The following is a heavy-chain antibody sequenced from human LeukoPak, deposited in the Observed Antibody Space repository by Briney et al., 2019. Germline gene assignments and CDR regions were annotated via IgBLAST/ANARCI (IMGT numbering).Heavy chain of an antibody. CDR2: IYYSGST. V-gene: IGHV4-59*01. Sequence: SETLSLTCTVSGGFISSYYWSWIRQPPGKGLEWIGYIYYSGSTNYNPSLKSRVTISVDTSKNQFSLKLSSVTAADTAVYYCARDRLYCSSTSCSGDWFDPWGQGTLVTVSS. CDR3: ARDRLYCSSTSCSGDWFDP. J-gene: IGHJ5*02. D-gene: IGHD2-2*01. CDR1: GGFISSYY.